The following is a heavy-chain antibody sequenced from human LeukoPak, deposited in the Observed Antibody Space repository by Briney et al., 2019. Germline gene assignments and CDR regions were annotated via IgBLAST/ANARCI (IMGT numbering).Heavy chain of an antibody. V-gene: IGHV1-2*02. CDR3: ASGLYCSGGSCYSGFSYYGMDV. CDR2: INPNSGGT. Sequence: GASVKVSCKASGYTFTGYYMHWVRQAPGQGLEWMGWINPNSGGTNYAQKLQGRVTMTTDTSTSTAYMELRSLRSDDTAVYYCASGLYCSGGSCYSGFSYYGMDVWGQGTMVTVSS. J-gene: IGHJ6*02. CDR1: GYTFTGYY. D-gene: IGHD2-15*01.